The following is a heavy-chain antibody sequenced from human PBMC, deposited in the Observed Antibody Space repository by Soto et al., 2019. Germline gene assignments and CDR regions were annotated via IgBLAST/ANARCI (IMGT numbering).Heavy chain of an antibody. CDR1: GYTLTELS. D-gene: IGHD2-2*01. CDR3: ATGYCSSTSCQWYYYYGMDV. J-gene: IGHJ6*02. Sequence: GASVKVSCKVSGYTLTELSMHWVRQAPGKGLEWMGGFDPEDGETIYAQRFQGRVTMTEDTSTDTACMELSSLRSEDTAVYYCATGYCSSTSCQWYYYYGMDVWGQGTTVTVSS. CDR2: FDPEDGET. V-gene: IGHV1-24*01.